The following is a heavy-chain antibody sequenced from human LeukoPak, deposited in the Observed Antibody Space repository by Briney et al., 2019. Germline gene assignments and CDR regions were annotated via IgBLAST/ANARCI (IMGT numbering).Heavy chain of an antibody. CDR2: ISTSSSTI. J-gene: IGHJ4*02. CDR1: GFPFSDYF. Sequence: GGSLRLSCAASGFPFSDYFMSWLRQAPGEGLEWVSYISTSSSTIYYTDSVKGRFTISRDKAKNSLFLQLNSLRAEDTAVYYCAKEGRYSGSDYDYFFDYWGQGTLVTVSS. CDR3: AKEGRYSGSDYDYFFDY. V-gene: IGHV3-11*04. D-gene: IGHD5-12*01.